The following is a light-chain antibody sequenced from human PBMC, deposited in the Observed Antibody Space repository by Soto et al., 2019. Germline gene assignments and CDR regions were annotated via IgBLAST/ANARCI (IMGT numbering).Light chain of an antibody. CDR2: KAS. Sequence: DIQMTQSPSTLSASVGDRVTITCRASQSISSWLAWYQQKPGKAPKLLIYKASSLESGDPSRFSGSGSGTEFTLTIRSLQPDDFATNYCQQYNSYWTFGQGTKVEIK. V-gene: IGKV1-5*03. CDR1: QSISSW. CDR3: QQYNSYWT. J-gene: IGKJ1*01.